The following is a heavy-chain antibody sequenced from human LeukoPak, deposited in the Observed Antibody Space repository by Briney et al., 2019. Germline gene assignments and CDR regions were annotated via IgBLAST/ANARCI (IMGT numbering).Heavy chain of an antibody. CDR3: ARASPDIVALDY. Sequence: SETLSLTCTVSGGSISSYYWSWIRQPPGKGLEWIGYIYYSGSTNYNPSLKSRVTISVDKSKNQFSLKLSSVTAADTAVYYCARASPDIVALDYWGQGTLVTVSS. CDR1: GGSISSYY. J-gene: IGHJ4*02. CDR2: IYYSGST. D-gene: IGHD5-12*01. V-gene: IGHV4-59*12.